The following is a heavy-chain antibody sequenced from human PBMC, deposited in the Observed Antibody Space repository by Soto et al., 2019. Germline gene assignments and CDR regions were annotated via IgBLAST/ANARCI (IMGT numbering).Heavy chain of an antibody. D-gene: IGHD3-9*01. CDR1: GFNFTYNA. J-gene: IGHJ2*01. CDR3: ARECLRRDDILNPSCNFNL. CDR2: ISFNGRKK. V-gene: IGHV3-30*04. Sequence: QEQLVESGGGVVRPGKSLRLSCEASGFNFTYNAMHWVRQAPGKGLEWVAVISFNGRKKFYARSVKGRFTISRDNSKNTLYLQINNLRRRDTDVYYCARECLRRDDILNPSCNFNLWGQGTLVTDS.